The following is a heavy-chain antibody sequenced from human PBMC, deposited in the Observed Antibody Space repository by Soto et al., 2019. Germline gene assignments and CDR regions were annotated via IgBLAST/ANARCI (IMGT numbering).Heavy chain of an antibody. D-gene: IGHD6-25*01. CDR1: GFTFSSYA. V-gene: IGHV3-23*01. CDR3: AKVGTILAATTKLDT. J-gene: IGHJ5*02. Sequence: GGSLRLSCAASGFTFSSYAMSWVRQAPGKGLEWVSAISGSGGSTYYADSVKGRFTISRDNSKNTLYLQMSSLKVEDTAVYYCAKVGTILAATTKLDTLGQGALLTISS. CDR2: ISGSGGST.